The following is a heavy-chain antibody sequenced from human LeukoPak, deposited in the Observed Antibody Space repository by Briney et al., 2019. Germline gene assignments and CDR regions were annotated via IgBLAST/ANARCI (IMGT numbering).Heavy chain of an antibody. Sequence: PSETLSLTCTVSGGSISSYYWNWIRQPPGKGLEWIGSIYYSGSTNYNPSLTSRVTISADTSKKQFSLKLSSVNAADTAVYYCARGGTTREGFDYWGQGTLVTVSS. CDR1: GGSISSYY. CDR3: ARGGTTREGFDY. J-gene: IGHJ4*02. CDR2: IYYSGST. D-gene: IGHD1-7*01. V-gene: IGHV4-59*01.